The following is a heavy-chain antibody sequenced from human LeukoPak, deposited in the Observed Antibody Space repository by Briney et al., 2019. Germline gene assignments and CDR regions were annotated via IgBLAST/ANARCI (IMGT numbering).Heavy chain of an antibody. CDR1: GVFVSNHY. Sequence: PSETLSPTCTVSGVFVSNHYWSWIRQPPGKGLEWIGYSYYSGSTNYNPSLKSRVTISVDTSKNQVSLKLSSVTAADTAVYYCVRHLGYCSSTSCSTPDYWGQGTLVAVSS. J-gene: IGHJ4*02. V-gene: IGHV4-59*02. CDR3: VRHLGYCSSTSCSTPDY. D-gene: IGHD2-2*01. CDR2: SYYSGST.